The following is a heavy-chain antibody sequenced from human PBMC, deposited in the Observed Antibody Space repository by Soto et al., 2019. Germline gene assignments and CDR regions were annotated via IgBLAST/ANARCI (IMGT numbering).Heavy chain of an antibody. CDR1: DYSISSGYY. Sequence: SETLSLTCAVSDYSISSGYYWGWIRQPPGKGLEWIGSMSHSGRTYYKASLKSRVTIAGDTSQNQFSLKLRSVTAADTAVYYCARDYGSGPNYAFWSGYRYFDYWGQGILVTVSS. CDR2: MSHSGRT. J-gene: IGHJ4*02. CDR3: ARDYGSGPNYAFWSGYRYFDY. V-gene: IGHV4-38-2*02. D-gene: IGHD3-3*01.